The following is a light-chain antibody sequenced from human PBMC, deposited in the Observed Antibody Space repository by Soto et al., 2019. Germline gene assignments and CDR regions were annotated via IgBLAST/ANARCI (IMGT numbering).Light chain of an antibody. CDR3: QQYSSSPWT. J-gene: IGKJ1*01. Sequence: EIVLTQSPGTLSLSPGERATLSCRAGQSVSSNYLAWLQQKPGQAPRLLIYGASRRASGIPDRFSGSGSGTDFTLTISRLEPEDFAVYYCQQYSSSPWTFGQGTTVEIK. V-gene: IGKV3-20*01. CDR1: QSVSSNY. CDR2: GAS.